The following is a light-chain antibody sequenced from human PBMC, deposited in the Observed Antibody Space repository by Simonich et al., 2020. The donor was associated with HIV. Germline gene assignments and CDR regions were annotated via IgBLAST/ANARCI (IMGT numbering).Light chain of an antibody. V-gene: IGLV1-47*01. CDR2: RNN. Sequence: QSVLTQPPSASGTPGQRVTISCSGSSPNIASNYLNWYQQLPGTAPKLLIYRNNQRPSGVPDRFSGSKSGTSASLAISGLRSEDEADYYCAAWDDSLSGPVFGGGTKLTVL. CDR1: SPNIASNY. CDR3: AAWDDSLSGPV. J-gene: IGLJ3*02.